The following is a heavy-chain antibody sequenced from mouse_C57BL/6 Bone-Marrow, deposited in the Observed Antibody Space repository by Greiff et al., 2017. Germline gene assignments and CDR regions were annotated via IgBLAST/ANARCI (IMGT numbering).Heavy chain of an antibody. CDR3: ARRVCDGYYPAWFAY. D-gene: IGHD2-3*01. Sequence: VQLQQSGAELVKPGASVKISCKASGYAFSSYWMNWVKQRPGKGLEWIGQIYPGDGDTNYNGKFKGKATLTADKSSSTAYMQLSSLTSEDSAVYFCARRVCDGYYPAWFAYWGQGTLVTVSA. CDR1: GYAFSSYW. V-gene: IGHV1-80*01. CDR2: IYPGDGDT. J-gene: IGHJ3*01.